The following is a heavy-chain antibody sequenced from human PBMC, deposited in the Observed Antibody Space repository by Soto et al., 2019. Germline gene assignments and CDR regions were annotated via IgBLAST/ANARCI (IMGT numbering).Heavy chain of an antibody. Sequence: QVQLVQSGAEVKKPGSSVKVSCKASGGTFSSYTISWVRQAPGQGLEWMGRIIPILGIANYAQKFQGRVTITADKSTSTAYMELSSLRSDDTAVYYCARDTSPASTVTTNWFDPWGQGTLVTVSS. CDR3: ARDTSPASTVTTNWFDP. CDR1: GGTFSSYT. D-gene: IGHD4-17*01. V-gene: IGHV1-69*08. CDR2: IIPILGIA. J-gene: IGHJ5*02.